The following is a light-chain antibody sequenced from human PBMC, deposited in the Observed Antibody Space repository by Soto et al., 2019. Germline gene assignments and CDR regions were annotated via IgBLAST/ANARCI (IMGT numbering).Light chain of an antibody. J-gene: IGKJ5*01. CDR3: QQYGSSPIT. V-gene: IGKV3-20*01. Sequence: EIVLTQSPGTLSLSPGERATLSYRASQSVSSSRLGWYQQKPGQAPRLLIYDASSRVTGSPDRFSGSGSGADFTLAISRLEPEDFAVYYCQQYGSSPITFGQGTRLEIK. CDR2: DAS. CDR1: QSVSSSR.